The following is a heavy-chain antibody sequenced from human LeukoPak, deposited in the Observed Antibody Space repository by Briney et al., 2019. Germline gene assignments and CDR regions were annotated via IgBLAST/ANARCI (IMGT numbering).Heavy chain of an antibody. D-gene: IGHD6-13*01. J-gene: IGHJ5*02. V-gene: IGHV3-33*06. Sequence: PGRSLRLSCAASGFTFSSYGMSWVRQAPGKGLEWVAVIWYDGSNKYYADSVKGRFTISRDNSKNSLYLQMNSLRAEDTAVYYCAKGLQQLVMWCHPWGRGTLVSVSS. CDR1: GFTFSSYG. CDR3: AKGLQQLVMWCHP. CDR2: IWYDGSNK.